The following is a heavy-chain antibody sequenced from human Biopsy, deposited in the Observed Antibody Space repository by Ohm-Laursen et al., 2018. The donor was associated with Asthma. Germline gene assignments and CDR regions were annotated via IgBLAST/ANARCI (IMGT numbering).Heavy chain of an antibody. CDR3: ASDFPKDYVRYNFQF. Sequence: ASVKVSCNLSGYSLTDLSMHWVRQAPGQGLEWMGGHDHEEGGTVNARRFQGRVTMTEDISTDTAYMELSSLSSDDTAVYYCASDFPKDYVRYNFQFWGQGTLVTVSS. D-gene: IGHD4-17*01. CDR1: GYSLTDLS. V-gene: IGHV1-24*01. CDR2: HDHEEGGT. J-gene: IGHJ4*02.